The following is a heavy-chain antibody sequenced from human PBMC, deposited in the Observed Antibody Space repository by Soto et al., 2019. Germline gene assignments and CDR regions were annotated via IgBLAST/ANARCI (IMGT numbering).Heavy chain of an antibody. Sequence: PSQTLSLTCAISGDSVSSNSAAWNWIRQSPSRGLEWLGRTYYRSKWYNDYAVSVKSRITINPDTSKNQFSLQLNSVTPEDTAVYYCARDQDSSGWSSYYCCGMDVWSQGTTVTVSS. V-gene: IGHV6-1*01. CDR2: TYYRSKWYN. CDR1: GDSVSSNSAA. J-gene: IGHJ6*02. D-gene: IGHD6-19*01. CDR3: ARDQDSSGWSSYYCCGMDV.